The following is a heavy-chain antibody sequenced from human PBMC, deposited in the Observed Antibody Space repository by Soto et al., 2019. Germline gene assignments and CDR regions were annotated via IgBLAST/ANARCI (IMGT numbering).Heavy chain of an antibody. CDR2: IYPSDSDT. CDR1: GYSFTSYW. J-gene: IGHJ6*02. D-gene: IGHD3-10*01. V-gene: IGHV5-51*01. CDR3: AGGGVRGVITRTRDYYGMDV. Sequence: KISCKGSGYSFTSYWITWVRQMPGKGLEWMRNIYPSDSDTRYSPSFQGQVTISADKSISTAYLQWSSLKASDTAMYYCAGGGVRGVITRTRDYYGMDVWGQGTTVTVSS.